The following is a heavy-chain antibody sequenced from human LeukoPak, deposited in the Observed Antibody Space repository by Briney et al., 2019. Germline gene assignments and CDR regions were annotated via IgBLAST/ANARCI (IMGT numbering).Heavy chain of an antibody. J-gene: IGHJ4*02. Sequence: ASVKVSCKASGYTFTGYYMHWVRQAPGQGLEWMGWINPNSGGTNYAQKFQGRVTMTRNTSISTAYMELSSLKSEDTAVYYCARDLRRARSGEVDYWGQGTLVTVSS. CDR2: INPNSGGT. V-gene: IGHV1-2*02. CDR3: ARDLRRARSGEVDY. D-gene: IGHD3-16*01. CDR1: GYTFTGYY.